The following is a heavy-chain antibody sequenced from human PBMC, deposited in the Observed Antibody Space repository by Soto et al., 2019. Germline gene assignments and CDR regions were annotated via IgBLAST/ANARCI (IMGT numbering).Heavy chain of an antibody. Sequence: TLSLTCTVSGASISSGGYYWSWIRQHPGKGLEWIGYISYSGSTYYNPSLKSRVTISVDTSKNQFSLRLSSVTAADTAVYYCARDVRTGFDYWGRGTLVTVSS. J-gene: IGHJ4*02. V-gene: IGHV4-31*03. CDR2: ISYSGST. CDR3: ARDVRTGFDY. CDR1: GASISSGGYY.